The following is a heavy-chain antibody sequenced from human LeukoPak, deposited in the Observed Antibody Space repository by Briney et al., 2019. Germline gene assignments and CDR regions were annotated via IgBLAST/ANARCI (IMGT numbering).Heavy chain of an antibody. CDR2: IKQDGSEK. CDR1: GFTFSSYW. V-gene: IGHV3-7*05. J-gene: IGHJ4*02. D-gene: IGHD4-17*01. Sequence: GGSLRLSCAASGFTFSSYWMSWVRQAPGKGLEWVANIKQDGSEKYYVDSVKGRFTISRDNAKNSLYLQMNSLRAEDTAVYYCARLKGYGDCGVFDYWGQGTLVTVSS. CDR3: ARLKGYGDCGVFDY.